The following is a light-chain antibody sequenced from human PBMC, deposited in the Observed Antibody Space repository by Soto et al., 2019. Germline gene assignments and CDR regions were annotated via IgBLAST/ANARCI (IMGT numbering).Light chain of an antibody. J-gene: IGLJ1*01. Sequence: QSVLTQPASVSGSPGQSITISCTGTSSDVGSYNLVSWYQQHPGKAPKLMIYEGSKLPSGVSYRFSGSKSDNTASLTISGLQAEDEADYYCCSYAGSSTTLYVFGTGTKLTVL. CDR3: CSYAGSSTTLYV. V-gene: IGLV2-23*01. CDR2: EGS. CDR1: SSDVGSYNL.